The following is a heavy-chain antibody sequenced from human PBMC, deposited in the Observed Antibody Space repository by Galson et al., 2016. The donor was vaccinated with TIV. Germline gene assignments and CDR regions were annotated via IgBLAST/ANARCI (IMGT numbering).Heavy chain of an antibody. V-gene: IGHV5-51*01. CDR3: TRQGYRYDSLGAGGLFDY. CDR1: GNTFNGYW. Sequence: QSGAEVKKPGESLKISCKGSGNTFNGYWIGWVRQMPGKGPEWIGIIYPGDSDTRYSPSFQGQVTISADKSINTAYLPWSSLKASDTAMYYCTRQGYRYDSLGAGGLFDYWGQGTLVTVSS. CDR2: IYPGDSDT. J-gene: IGHJ4*02. D-gene: IGHD5-18*01.